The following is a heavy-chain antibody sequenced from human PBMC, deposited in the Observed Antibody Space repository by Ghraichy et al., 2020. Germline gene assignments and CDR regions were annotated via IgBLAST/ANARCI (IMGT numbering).Heavy chain of an antibody. J-gene: IGHJ6*02. CDR1: GFTFSSYW. CDR2: IKQDGSEK. V-gene: IGHV3-7*01. D-gene: IGHD5-18*01. Sequence: GGSLRLSCAASGFTFSSYWMSWVRQAPGKGLEWVANIKQDGSEKYYVDSVKGRFTISRDNAKNSLYLQMNSLRAEDTAVYYCARWTEYSYGWDYYYGMDVWGQGTTVTVSS. CDR3: ARWTEYSYGWDYYYGMDV.